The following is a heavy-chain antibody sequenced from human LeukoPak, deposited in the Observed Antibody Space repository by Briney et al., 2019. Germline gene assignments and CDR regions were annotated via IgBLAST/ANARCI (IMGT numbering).Heavy chain of an antibody. D-gene: IGHD2-2*01. Sequence: SETLSLTCTVSGGSISGSSYYWGWIRQPPGKGLEWIGSIYSSGSTHYNPSLKSRVTISVDTSKNQLSLKLTSVTAADTAVYYCARHGGDLGYCGSSICYDDWYFDLWGRGTLVTVSS. J-gene: IGHJ2*01. CDR3: ARHGGDLGYCGSSICYDDWYFDL. V-gene: IGHV4-39*01. CDR1: GGSISGSSYY. CDR2: IYSSGST.